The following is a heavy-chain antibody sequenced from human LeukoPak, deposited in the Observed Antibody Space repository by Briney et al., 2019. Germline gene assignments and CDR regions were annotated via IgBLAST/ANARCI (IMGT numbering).Heavy chain of an antibody. J-gene: IGHJ5*02. D-gene: IGHD3-10*01. CDR2: IYTSGST. Sequence: SETLSLTCTVSGGSISSGSYYGSWIRQPAGKGLEWIGRIYTSGSTNYNPSLKSRVTISVDTSKNQFSLKLSSVTAADPAVYYCAREWTIRGFDPWGQGTLVTVSS. CDR1: GGSISSGSYY. CDR3: AREWTIRGFDP. V-gene: IGHV4-61*02.